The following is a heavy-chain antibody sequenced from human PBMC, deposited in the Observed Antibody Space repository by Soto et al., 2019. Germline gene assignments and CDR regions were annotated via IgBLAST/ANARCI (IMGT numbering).Heavy chain of an antibody. J-gene: IGHJ4*02. Sequence: QVHLVESGGGLVKPGGFLRLSCAASGFTLSDYYMTWIRQAPGKGLEWVSYISSSGRTIYYADSVRGRFTISRDNAENSLYLQMNSLRAEDTALYYCARNSEHFDYWGQGTLVTVSS. CDR2: ISSSGRTI. D-gene: IGHD1-26*01. CDR3: ARNSEHFDY. CDR1: GFTLSDYY. V-gene: IGHV3-11*01.